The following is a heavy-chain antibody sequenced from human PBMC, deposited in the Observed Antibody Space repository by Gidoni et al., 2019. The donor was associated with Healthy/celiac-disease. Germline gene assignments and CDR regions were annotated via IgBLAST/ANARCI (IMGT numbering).Heavy chain of an antibody. D-gene: IGHD3-3*01. CDR2: ISGSGGST. CDR3: AKSWYYDFWSGYPGPYYFDY. J-gene: IGHJ4*02. CDR1: GFTFSRYA. Sequence: EVQLVESGGGLVQPGGSLRLSCEASGFTFSRYAMSWVRQAPGKGLEWVSAISGSGGSTYYADSVKGRFTISRDNSKNTLYLQMNSLRAEDTAVYYCAKSWYYDFWSGYPGPYYFDYWGQGTLVTVSS. V-gene: IGHV3-23*04.